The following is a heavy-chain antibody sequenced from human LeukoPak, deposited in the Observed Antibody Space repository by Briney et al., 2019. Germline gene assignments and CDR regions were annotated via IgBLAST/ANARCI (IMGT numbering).Heavy chain of an antibody. V-gene: IGHV1-69*13. D-gene: IGHD2-15*01. CDR3: ARPRYCSGGSCSKDWFDP. J-gene: IGHJ5*02. Sequence: SVKVSCKASGGTFSSYAISWVRQAPGQGLEWMGGIIPIFGTANYAQKFQGRVTITADESTSTAYMELSSLRSEDTAVYYCARPRYCSGGSCSKDWFDPWGQGTLVTVSP. CDR1: GGTFSSYA. CDR2: IIPIFGTA.